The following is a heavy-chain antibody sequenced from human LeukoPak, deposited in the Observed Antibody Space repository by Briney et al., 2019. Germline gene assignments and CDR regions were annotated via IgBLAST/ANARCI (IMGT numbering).Heavy chain of an antibody. Sequence: PGGSLRLSCAASGFTFSSYWMSWVRQAPGKGLEWVANIKQDGSEKYYVDSVRGRFTISRDNAKNSLYLQMNSLRAEDTAVYYCAKPLYSMVRGLFDYWGQGTLVTVSS. CDR2: IKQDGSEK. J-gene: IGHJ4*02. CDR1: GFTFSSYW. D-gene: IGHD3-10*01. CDR3: AKPLYSMVRGLFDY. V-gene: IGHV3-7*01.